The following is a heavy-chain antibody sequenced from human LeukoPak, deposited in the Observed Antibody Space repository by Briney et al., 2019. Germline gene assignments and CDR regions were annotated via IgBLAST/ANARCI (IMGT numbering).Heavy chain of an antibody. CDR3: ANSSDSSGYYYYYYGMDV. CDR1: GFTFSNAW. V-gene: IGHV3-23*01. J-gene: IGHJ6*02. CDR2: ISGSGGST. D-gene: IGHD3-22*01. Sequence: TGGSLRLSCAASGFTFSNAWMSWVRQAPGKGLEWVSAISGSGGSTYYADSVKGRFTISRDNSKNTLYLQMNSLRAEDTAVYYCANSSDSSGYYYYYYGMDVWGQGTTVTVSS.